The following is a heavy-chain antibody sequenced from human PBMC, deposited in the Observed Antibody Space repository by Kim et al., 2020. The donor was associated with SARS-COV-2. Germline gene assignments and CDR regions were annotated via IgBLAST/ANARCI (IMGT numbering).Heavy chain of an antibody. CDR3: ARVRVEYQLLQGYYYYYAMDV. Sequence: GGSLRLSCAASGFTFSSYWMSWVRQAPGKGLEWVANIKQDGSEKYYVDSVKGRFTISRDNAKNSLYLQMNSLRAEDTAVYYCARVRVEYQLLQGYYYYYAMDVWGQGTTVTVSS. D-gene: IGHD2-2*01. CDR2: IKQDGSEK. J-gene: IGHJ6*02. V-gene: IGHV3-7*01. CDR1: GFTFSSYW.